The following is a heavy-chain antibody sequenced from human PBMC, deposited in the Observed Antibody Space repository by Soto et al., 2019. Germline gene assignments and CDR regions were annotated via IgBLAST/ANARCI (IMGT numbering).Heavy chain of an antibody. CDR3: ARSSSYDLIDDY. CDR1: GYTFTSYA. J-gene: IGHJ4*02. CDR2: INAGNGNT. D-gene: IGHD3-22*01. V-gene: IGHV1-3*05. Sequence: QVQLVQSGDEEKKPGASVKVSCKASGYTFTSYAMHCVRQAPVQRLEWMGWINAGNGNTKYSQKSQGRVTITKDTSASTAYMELSSLRSEDTAVYYCARSSSYDLIDDYWGQGTMVTVSS.